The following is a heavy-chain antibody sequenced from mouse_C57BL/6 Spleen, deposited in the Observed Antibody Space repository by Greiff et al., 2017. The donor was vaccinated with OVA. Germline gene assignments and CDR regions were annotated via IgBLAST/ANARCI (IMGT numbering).Heavy chain of an antibody. V-gene: IGHV1-69*01. CDR3: ASNYGSTYAMDY. CDR1: GYTFTSYW. CDR2: IDPSDSYT. D-gene: IGHD1-1*01. Sequence: QVQLQQSGAELVMPGASVKLSCKASGYTFTSYWMHWVKQRPGQGLEWIGEIDPSDSYTNYNQKFKGKSTLTVDKSSSTAYMQLSSLTSEDSAVYYCASNYGSTYAMDYWGQGTSVTVSS. J-gene: IGHJ4*01.